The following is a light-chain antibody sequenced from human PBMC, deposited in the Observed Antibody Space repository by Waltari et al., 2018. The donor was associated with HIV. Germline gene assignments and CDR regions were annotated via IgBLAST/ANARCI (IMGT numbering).Light chain of an antibody. Sequence: EIVLTQSPATLSLSPGGRATLSCRASQSVSSYLAWYQQKPGQAPRLLIYDASNRATGIPARFSGSGSGTDFTLTISSLEPEDFAVYYCQQRSNWPLFTFGPGTKVDIK. CDR1: QSVSSY. V-gene: IGKV3-11*01. CDR2: DAS. J-gene: IGKJ3*01. CDR3: QQRSNWPLFT.